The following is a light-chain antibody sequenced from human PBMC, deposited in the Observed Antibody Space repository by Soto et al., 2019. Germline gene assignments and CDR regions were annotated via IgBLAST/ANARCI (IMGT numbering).Light chain of an antibody. J-gene: IGKJ2*01. CDR1: QSVTGNY. V-gene: IGKV3-20*01. CDR3: QQYGSSPPYT. CDR2: GSS. Sequence: EIVLTQSPGTLSLSPGERATLSCRASQSVTGNYLAWYQQKPGQSPRLLIYGSSDRATGIPDRFSGSGSGTAFTLTINRVEPEDFAIYYCQQYGSSPPYTFGQGTKLEIK.